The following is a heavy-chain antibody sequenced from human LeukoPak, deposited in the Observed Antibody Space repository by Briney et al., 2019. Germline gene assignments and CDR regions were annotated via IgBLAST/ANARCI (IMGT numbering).Heavy chain of an antibody. V-gene: IGHV3-9*01. CDR3: AKEMYYYDSSGPFDY. CDR2: ISWNSGSI. Sequence: PGGSLRLSCAASGFTFDDYAMHWVRQAPGKGLEWVSGISWNSGSIGYADSVKGRFTISRDNAKNSLYLQMNSLRAEDTALYYCAKEMYYYDSSGPFDYWGQGTLVTVSS. D-gene: IGHD3-22*01. CDR1: GFTFDDYA. J-gene: IGHJ4*02.